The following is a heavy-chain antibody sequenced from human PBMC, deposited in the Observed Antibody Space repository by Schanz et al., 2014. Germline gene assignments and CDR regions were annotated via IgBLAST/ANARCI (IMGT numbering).Heavy chain of an antibody. CDR1: GGPIRSGTYY. CDR2: VFPNGIT. J-gene: IGHJ2*01. D-gene: IGHD1-1*01. CDR3: ARDTTGRLDR. V-gene: IGHV4-61*02. Sequence: QVQLQESGPGLVKPSQTLSLTCTVSGGPIRSGTYYWSWIRQPAGKALEWVGRVFPNGITNYNPALKTDATITRDTSRNRFSLALTSMAAADTAVYYCARDTTGRLDRWGRGTRVTVSS.